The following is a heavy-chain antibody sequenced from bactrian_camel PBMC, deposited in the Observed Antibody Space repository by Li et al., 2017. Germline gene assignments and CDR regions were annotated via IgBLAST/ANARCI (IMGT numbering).Heavy chain of an antibody. CDR2: IYTSGGST. CDR1: GYTYSNNC. V-gene: IGHV3S40*01. Sequence: DVQLVESGGGSVQAGGSLRLSCTASGYTYSNNCMGWFRQAPGKEREGVAGIYTSGGSTYYADSVKGRFTISQDNAKNTMFLQMNSLKPEDTAMYYCAAKRFSSCAMWNKEYVYDYWGQGTQVTVS. J-gene: IGHJ4*01. CDR3: AAKRFSSCAMWNKEYVYDY. D-gene: IGHD1*01.